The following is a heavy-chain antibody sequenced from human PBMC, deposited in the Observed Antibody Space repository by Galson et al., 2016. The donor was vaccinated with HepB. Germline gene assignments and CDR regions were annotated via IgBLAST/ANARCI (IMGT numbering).Heavy chain of an antibody. J-gene: IGHJ4*02. CDR3: ARAFGAAGAIDY. V-gene: IGHV3-33*01. D-gene: IGHD6-13*01. CDR1: GLTFSNSG. CDR2: IWYDGSTK. Sequence: SLRLSCAASGLTFSNSGMHWVRQAPGKWLEWVAVIWYDGSTKYYGDSVKGRFTISRDNSKNALYLQMNSLRVEDTAVYYCARAFGAAGAIDYWGQGTLVTVSS.